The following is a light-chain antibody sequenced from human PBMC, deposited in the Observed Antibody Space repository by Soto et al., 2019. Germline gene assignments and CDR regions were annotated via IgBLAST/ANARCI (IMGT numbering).Light chain of an antibody. J-gene: IGKJ5*01. CDR3: QQRNSWPPTFT. CDR1: ESIRTY. CDR2: DAS. V-gene: IGKV3-11*01. Sequence: EIVLTQSPATLSLSPGERATLSCRASESIRTYLAWYQQKPGQAPRLLIYDASTRATGIPVRFSGSGSGTDFTLTIGSLEPEDFAVYYCQQRNSWPPTFTFGQGTRLEIK.